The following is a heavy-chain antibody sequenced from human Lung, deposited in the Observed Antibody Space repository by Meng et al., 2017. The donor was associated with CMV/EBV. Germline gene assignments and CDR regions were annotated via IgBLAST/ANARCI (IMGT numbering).Heavy chain of an antibody. CDR3: ARDFPTDDFWSGYYPGYYGMDV. CDR2: ISSSSSTI. Sequence: SLMISCAASGFTFSSYSMNWVRPAPGKGLEWVSYISSSSSTIYYADYVKGRFTISRDNAKNSLYLQMNSLRAEDTAVYDCARDFPTDDFWSGYYPGYYGMDVWGQGTXVTVSS. D-gene: IGHD3-3*01. J-gene: IGHJ6*02. CDR1: GFTFSSYS. V-gene: IGHV3-48*04.